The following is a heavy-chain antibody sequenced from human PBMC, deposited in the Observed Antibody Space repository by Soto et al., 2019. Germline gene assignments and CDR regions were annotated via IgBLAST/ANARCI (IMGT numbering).Heavy chain of an antibody. Sequence: QVQLVESGGGVVQPGRSLRLSCAASGFTFSSYGMHWVRQVPGKGLEWVAVISYDGSNKYYADSVKGRFTISRDNSKNTLYLQMNSLRAEDTAVYYCAKDRVTMVRGYGMDVWGQGTTVTVSS. V-gene: IGHV3-30*18. J-gene: IGHJ6*02. CDR1: GFTFSSYG. CDR2: ISYDGSNK. D-gene: IGHD3-10*01. CDR3: AKDRVTMVRGYGMDV.